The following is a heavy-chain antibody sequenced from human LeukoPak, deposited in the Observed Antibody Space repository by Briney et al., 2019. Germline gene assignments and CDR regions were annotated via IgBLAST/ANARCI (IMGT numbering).Heavy chain of an antibody. J-gene: IGHJ4*02. Sequence: GGSLRLSCTASGFTFGDYAMSWVRQAPGEGLEWVGFIRSKAYGGTTEYAASVKGRFTISRDDSKSIAYLQMNSLKTEDTAVYYCTRYIVVVPAAMSDYWGQGTLVTVSS. D-gene: IGHD2-2*01. CDR1: GFTFGDYA. CDR3: TRYIVVVPAAMSDY. CDR2: IRSKAYGGTT. V-gene: IGHV3-49*04.